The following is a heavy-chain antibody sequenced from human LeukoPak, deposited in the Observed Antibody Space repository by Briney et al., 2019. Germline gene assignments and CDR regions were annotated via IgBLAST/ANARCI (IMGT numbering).Heavy chain of an antibody. D-gene: IGHD2-21*02. CDR2: IWYGGSNK. Sequence: GGSLRLSCAASGFTFSSYGMHWVRQTPGKGLEWVAVIWYGGSNKYYADSVRGRFTISRDDSKNTLYLQMNSLRAEDTAVYYCARETAPCGDCYPLSGMDVWGQGTTVTVSS. CDR1: GFTFSSYG. CDR3: ARETAPCGDCYPLSGMDV. V-gene: IGHV3-33*08. J-gene: IGHJ6*02.